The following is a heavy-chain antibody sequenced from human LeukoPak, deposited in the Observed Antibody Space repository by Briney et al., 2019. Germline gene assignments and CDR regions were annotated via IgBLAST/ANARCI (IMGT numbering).Heavy chain of an antibody. Sequence: GGSLRLSCAASGFTFSSYGMHWVRQAPGKGLEWVAFIRYDGSNKYYADSVKGRFTISRDNSKNTLYLQMNSLRAEDTAVYYCAKGGKVPAAFFDYWGQGTLDTVSS. CDR3: AKGGKVPAAFFDY. J-gene: IGHJ4*02. D-gene: IGHD2-2*01. V-gene: IGHV3-30*02. CDR2: IRYDGSNK. CDR1: GFTFSSYG.